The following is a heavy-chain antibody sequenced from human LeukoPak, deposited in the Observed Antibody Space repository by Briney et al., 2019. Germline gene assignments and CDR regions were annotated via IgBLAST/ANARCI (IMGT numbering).Heavy chain of an antibody. CDR3: TTKPRISISL. J-gene: IGHJ4*02. V-gene: IGHV1-69*01. CDR2: IIPIFGTA. D-gene: IGHD3-3*01. Sequence: KISCKGSGYSFTSYAISWVRQAPGQGLEWMGGIIPIFGTANYAQKFQGRVTITADESTSTAYMELSSLKTEDTAVYYCTTKPRISISLWGQGTLVTVSS. CDR1: GYSFTSYA.